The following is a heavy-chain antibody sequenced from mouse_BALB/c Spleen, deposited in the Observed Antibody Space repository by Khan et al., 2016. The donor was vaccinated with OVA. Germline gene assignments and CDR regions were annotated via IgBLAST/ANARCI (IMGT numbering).Heavy chain of an antibody. CDR3: AKGVWSYYYTLDY. CDR1: GFSLSDYG. J-gene: IGHJ4*01. CDR2: IWGGGST. V-gene: IGHV2-6-5*01. Sequence: VELVESGPGLVAPSQNLSITCTVSGFSLSDYGVSWIHQPPGKGLEWLGVIWGGGSTYYNSALKSRLNISKDNSKSQVFLKMSSLQSDDTAMFYCAKGVWSYYYTLDYWGQGTSVTVSS.